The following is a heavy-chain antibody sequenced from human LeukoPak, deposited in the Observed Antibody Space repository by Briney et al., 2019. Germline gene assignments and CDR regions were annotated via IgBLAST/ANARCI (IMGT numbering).Heavy chain of an antibody. CDR3: ARALAVAGNFGY. CDR1: GFTFSSYG. CDR2: ISYDGSNK. D-gene: IGHD6-19*01. J-gene: IGHJ4*02. V-gene: IGHV3-30*03. Sequence: PGGSLRLSCAASGFTFSSYGMPWVRQAPGKGLEWVAVISYDGSNKYYADSVKGRFTISRDNSKNTLYLQMNSLRAEDTAVYYCARALAVAGNFGYWGQGTLVTVSS.